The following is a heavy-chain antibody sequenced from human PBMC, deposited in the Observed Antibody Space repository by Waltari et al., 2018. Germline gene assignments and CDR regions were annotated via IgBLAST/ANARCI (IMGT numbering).Heavy chain of an antibody. D-gene: IGHD4-17*01. CDR3: AREVAYGDYLGRFDI. CDR1: SSSIPDGSY. Sequence: QVQLQESGPGLVKPSETLSLTCIVSSSSIPDGSYWGWIRQTPGQGLEWLGSIHHSGSAYYNAPLKSRATMSVDTSKNQFSLRLRSVTAADTALYYCAREVAYGDYLGRFDIWGQGTTVTVSS. CDR2: IHHSGSA. J-gene: IGHJ3*02. V-gene: IGHV4-38-2*02.